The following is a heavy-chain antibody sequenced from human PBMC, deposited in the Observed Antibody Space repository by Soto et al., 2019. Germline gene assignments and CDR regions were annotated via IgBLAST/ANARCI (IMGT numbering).Heavy chain of an antibody. CDR1: GCSISSGAYS. Sequence: ALSITCTFSGCSISSGAYSWSWIRLPPGKRLEWIGYIYHRGTSHYNPSLKSRVTMSVDRSKNQFSLNLRSVTAADTAVYYCARTLDYGGSAGTNWFDPWGQGTMVTSPQ. D-gene: IGHD2-15*01. V-gene: IGHV4-30-2*01. J-gene: IGHJ5*02. CDR2: IYHRGTS. CDR3: ARTLDYGGSAGTNWFDP.